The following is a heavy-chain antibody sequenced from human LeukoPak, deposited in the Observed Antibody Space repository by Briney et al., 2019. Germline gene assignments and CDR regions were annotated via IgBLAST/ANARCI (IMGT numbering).Heavy chain of an antibody. J-gene: IGHJ3*02. D-gene: IGHD2-21*02. V-gene: IGHV3-11*04. CDR2: ISESGSSI. Sequence: PGGSLRLPCAASGFTFGTYYMSWIRQAPGKGLEWVSYISESGSSIYNADSVKGRFTISRDNAKNSLYLQMNSLRAEDTAVYYCAREKGRDWWRHDAFDIWGQGTMVTVSS. CDR1: GFTFGTYY. CDR3: AREKGRDWWRHDAFDI.